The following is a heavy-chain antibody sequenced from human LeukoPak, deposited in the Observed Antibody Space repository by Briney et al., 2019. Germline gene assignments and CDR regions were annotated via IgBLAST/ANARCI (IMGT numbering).Heavy chain of an antibody. J-gene: IGHJ4*02. Sequence: GGSLRLSCAASGFTFSSYAMSWVRQAPGKGLEWVSGISGSGGNTHYADSVRGRFTISRDNSRNTVYLEMNSLRAEDTAIYYCAKVSWANYFDYWGQGSLSPSPQ. D-gene: IGHD6-13*01. CDR3: AKVSWANYFDY. V-gene: IGHV3-23*01. CDR1: GFTFSSYA. CDR2: ISGSGGNT.